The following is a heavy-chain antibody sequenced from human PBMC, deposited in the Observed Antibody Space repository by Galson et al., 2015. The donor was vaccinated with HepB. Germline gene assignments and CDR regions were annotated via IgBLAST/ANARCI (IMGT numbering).Heavy chain of an antibody. CDR2: ISWNSDDI. CDR1: GFTFDDHA. J-gene: IGHJ4*02. CDR3: AKDRSLRDYDSLDY. D-gene: IGHD3-22*01. Sequence: SLRLSCAASGFTFDDHAMHWVRQVPGKGLEWVSGISWNSDDIGYADSVMGRFTISRDNAKNSVYLQMNSLRAEDTALYHCAKDRSLRDYDSLDYWGQGALVTVSS. V-gene: IGHV3-9*01.